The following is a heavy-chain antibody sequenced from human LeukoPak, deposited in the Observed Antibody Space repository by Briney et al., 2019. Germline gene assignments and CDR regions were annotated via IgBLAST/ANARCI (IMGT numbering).Heavy chain of an antibody. J-gene: IGHJ4*02. D-gene: IGHD1-26*01. CDR2: IYVGDSDV. V-gene: IGHV5-51*01. CDR3: ARHGGRYSHSIDS. CDR1: GYSFTNSW. Sequence: GESLKISCKGSGYSFTNSWIGWVRQMPGKGLEWMGIIYVGDSDVRYSPSFQGQVTISADKSISSAYLQWSSLKVSDTAMYYCARHGGRYSHSIDSWGLGTLVTVSS.